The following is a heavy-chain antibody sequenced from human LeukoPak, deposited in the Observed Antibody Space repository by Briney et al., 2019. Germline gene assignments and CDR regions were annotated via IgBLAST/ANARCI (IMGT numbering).Heavy chain of an antibody. CDR3: AKPGYCSSTSCYAANDYYYYYGMDV. CDR2: ISGSGGST. CDR1: GFIFSSYA. J-gene: IGHJ6*02. D-gene: IGHD2-2*01. Sequence: GWSLRLSCAASGFIFSSYAMSWVRQPPGKGREWVSAISGSGGSTYYAGSVKGRFTISRDNSKNTLYLQMNSLRAEDTAVYYCAKPGYCSSTSCYAANDYYYYYGMDVWGQGTTVTVSS. V-gene: IGHV3-23*01.